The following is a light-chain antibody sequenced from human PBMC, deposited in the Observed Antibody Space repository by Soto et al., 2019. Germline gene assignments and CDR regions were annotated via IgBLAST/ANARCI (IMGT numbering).Light chain of an antibody. CDR3: EYYGTSIT. V-gene: IGKV3-20*01. CDR1: QTVSNNH. CDR2: GTS. J-gene: IGKJ4*01. Sequence: IVLTQSPDTLSLSPGERATLSCRASQTVSNNHLACYQQKPGHAPRLPIHGTSNRATGIPDRFSGSGSGTDFTLTFSRLEPEDIAVYYCEYYGTSITFGGGTKV.